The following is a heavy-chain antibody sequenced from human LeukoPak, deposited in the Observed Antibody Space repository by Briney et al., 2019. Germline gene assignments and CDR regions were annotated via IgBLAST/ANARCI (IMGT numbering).Heavy chain of an antibody. CDR1: GFTFSSYW. CDR3: ARDNPIQLWPNYYYYYGMDV. CDR2: INSDGSST. J-gene: IGHJ6*02. V-gene: IGHV3-74*01. Sequence: SGGSLRLSCAASGFTFSSYWMHWVCQAPGKGLVWVSRINSDGSSTSYADSVKGRFTISRDNAKNTLYLQMNSLRAEDTAVYYCARDNPIQLWPNYYYYYGMDVWGQGTTVTVSS. D-gene: IGHD5-18*01.